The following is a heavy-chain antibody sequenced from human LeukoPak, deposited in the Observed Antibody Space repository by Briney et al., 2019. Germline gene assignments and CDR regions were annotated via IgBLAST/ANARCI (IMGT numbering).Heavy chain of an antibody. CDR2: IYYSGST. J-gene: IGHJ4*02. Sequence: PSETLSLTCTVSGGSISSYYWSWIRQPPGKGLEWIGYIYYSGSTNYNPSLKSRVTISVDTSKNQFSLKLSSVTAADTAVYYCARGYGSGSYYSYWGQGTLVTVSS. CDR3: ARGYGSGSYYSY. CDR1: GGSISSYY. V-gene: IGHV4-59*08. D-gene: IGHD3-10*01.